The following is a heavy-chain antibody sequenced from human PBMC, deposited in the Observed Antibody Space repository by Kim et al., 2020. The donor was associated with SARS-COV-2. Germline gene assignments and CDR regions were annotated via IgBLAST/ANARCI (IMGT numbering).Heavy chain of an antibody. CDR1: GFTFSSYG. V-gene: IGHV3-30*18. J-gene: IGHJ5*02. D-gene: IGHD5-12*01. CDR3: AKEARVLGWFDP. CDR2: ISYDGSNK. Sequence: GGSLRLSCAASGFTFSSYGMHWVRQAPGKGLEWVAVISYDGSNKYYADSVKGRFTISRDNSKNTLYLQMNSLRAEDTAVYYCAKEARVLGWFDPWGQGTLVTVSS.